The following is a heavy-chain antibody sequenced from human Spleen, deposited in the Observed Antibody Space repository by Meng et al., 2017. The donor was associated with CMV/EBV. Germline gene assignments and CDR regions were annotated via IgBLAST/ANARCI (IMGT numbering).Heavy chain of an antibody. V-gene: IGHV4-34*01. J-gene: IGHJ4*02. Sequence: SETLSLTCAVYGGSLSGYYWSWIRQPPGKGLEWIGSIYYSGSTYCNPSLKSRVTISVDTSKNQFSLKLSSVTAADTAVYYCASGITGTPGVGYFDYWGQGTLVTVSS. CDR3: ASGITGTPGVGYFDY. CDR1: GGSLSGYY. D-gene: IGHD1-7*01. CDR2: IYYSGST.